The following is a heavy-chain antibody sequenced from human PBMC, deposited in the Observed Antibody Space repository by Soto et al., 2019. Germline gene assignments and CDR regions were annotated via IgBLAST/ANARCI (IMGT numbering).Heavy chain of an antibody. Sequence: AWVXVSFNIRIYSLVELSRDVLRQAPGKGPEWMGSFDTQHDATIYAQNFQGRVTMNEDTSTEPVYLELRRMRSAETPSYFRAKRELRLLGMEDKIPFDHWGPGTLVTVSS. CDR1: IYSLVELS. V-gene: IGHV1-24*01. CDR3: AKRELRLLGMEDKIPFDH. J-gene: IGHJ4*02. CDR2: FDTQHDAT. D-gene: IGHD3-3*01.